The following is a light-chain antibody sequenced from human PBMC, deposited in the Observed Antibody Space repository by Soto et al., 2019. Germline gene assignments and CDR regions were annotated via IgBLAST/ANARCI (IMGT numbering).Light chain of an antibody. V-gene: IGKV3-20*01. J-gene: IGKJ2*01. CDR1: QSVSNNY. CDR2: GAS. Sequence: EIVLTQSPGTLSLSPGERATLSCRASQSVSNNYLPWYQQKPGQAPRLLIYGASSRATVIPDGFSGSGSGTVLALTISIQEPVYCGGEYCQQFGRWYTFGQETKLAIK. CDR3: QQFGRWYT.